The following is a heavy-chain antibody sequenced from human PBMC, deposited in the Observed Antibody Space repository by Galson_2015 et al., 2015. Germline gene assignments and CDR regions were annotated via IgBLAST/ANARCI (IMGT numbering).Heavy chain of an antibody. CDR2: ISYDGSNK. D-gene: IGHD2-2*01. CDR1: GFIFSSYA. J-gene: IGHJ4*02. CDR3: AREVSPSSSTSPKSAYFDY. V-gene: IGHV3-30-3*01. Sequence: SLRLSCAASGFIFSSYAMHWVRQAPGKGLEWVAVISYDGSNKYYADSVKGRFTISRDNSKNTLYLQMNSLRAEDTAVYYCAREVSPSSSTSPKSAYFDYWGQGTLVTVSS.